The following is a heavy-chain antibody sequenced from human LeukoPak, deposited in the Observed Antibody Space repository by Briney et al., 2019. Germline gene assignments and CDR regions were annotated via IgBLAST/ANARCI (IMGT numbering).Heavy chain of an antibody. CDR3: TRDSSGYDYRGSGDDY. CDR1: GFTFSNNA. CDR2: MSYDGTNK. V-gene: IGHV3-30-3*01. Sequence: PGGSLRLSCAAPGFTFSNNALHWVRQAPGKGLEWVAVMSYDGTNKYYANSVKGRFTISRDNSKNTQYLQMNSLRSEDTAVYYCTRDSSGYDYRGSGDDYWGQGTLVTVSS. D-gene: IGHD3-22*01. J-gene: IGHJ4*02.